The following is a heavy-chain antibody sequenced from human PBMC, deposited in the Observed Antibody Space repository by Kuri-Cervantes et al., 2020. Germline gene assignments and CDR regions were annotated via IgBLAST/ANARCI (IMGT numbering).Heavy chain of an antibody. Sequence: SETLSLTCTVSGGSISSYYWSWIRQPPGKGLEWIGYIYYSGSTNYNPSLKSRVTISVDTSKNQFSPKLSSVTAADTAVYYCAVGMTYNWDYVPYYFDYWGQGTLVTVSS. CDR1: GGSISSYY. V-gene: IGHV4-59*01. CDR3: AVGMTYNWDYVPYYFDY. D-gene: IGHD1-7*01. CDR2: IYYSGST. J-gene: IGHJ4*02.